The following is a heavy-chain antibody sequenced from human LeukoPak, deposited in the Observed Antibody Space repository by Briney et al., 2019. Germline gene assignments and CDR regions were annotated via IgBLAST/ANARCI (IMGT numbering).Heavy chain of an antibody. D-gene: IGHD6-13*01. J-gene: IGHJ4*02. CDR3: ARDPSSWNGFFDS. Sequence: QPGGSLRLTCEASGFTFTSYWMHWVRQAPGKGLMWVSRIETDGSSTNYADSVKGRFTISRDNARNTVYLQMNSLRADDTAVYYCARDPSSWNGFFDSWGQGTLVTVSS. CDR2: IETDGSST. CDR1: GFTFTSYW. V-gene: IGHV3-74*01.